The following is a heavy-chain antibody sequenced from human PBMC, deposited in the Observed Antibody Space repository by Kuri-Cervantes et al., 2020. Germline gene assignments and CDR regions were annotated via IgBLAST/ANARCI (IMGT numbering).Heavy chain of an antibody. CDR3: ARATVTDAFDI. CDR2: IKQDGSEK. V-gene: IGHV3-7*02. CDR1: GGTFSSYA. J-gene: IGHJ3*02. D-gene: IGHD4-11*01. Sequence: SCKASGGTFSSYAISWVRQAPGKGLEWVANIKQDGSEKYYVDSVKGRFTISRDNAKNSLYLQMNSLRAEDTAVYYCARATVTDAFDIWGQGTMVTVSS.